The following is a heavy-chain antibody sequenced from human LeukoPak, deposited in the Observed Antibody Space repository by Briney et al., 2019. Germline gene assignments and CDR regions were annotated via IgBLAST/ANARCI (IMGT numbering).Heavy chain of an antibody. Sequence: SETLSLTCTVSGGSISSGGYYWSWIRQPPGKGLEWIGYIYHSGSTYYNPSLKSRVTISVDRSKNQFSLKLSSVTAADTAVYYCARDIVRSSANWFDPWGQGTLVTVSS. CDR1: GGSISSGGYY. D-gene: IGHD1-26*01. V-gene: IGHV4-30-2*01. CDR3: ARDIVRSSANWFDP. J-gene: IGHJ5*02. CDR2: IYHSGST.